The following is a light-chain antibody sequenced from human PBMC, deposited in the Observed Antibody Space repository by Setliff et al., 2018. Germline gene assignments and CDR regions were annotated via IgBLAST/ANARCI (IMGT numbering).Light chain of an antibody. CDR3: CSHTTSSSWV. CDR2: DVT. CDR1: TSDVGGYNY. Sequence: QSALAQPASVSGSPGQSITISCTGTTSDVGGYNYVSWYQQHPGKAPKLMIYDVTNRPSGVSNRFSGSKSGNTASLTISGLQAEDEADYYCCSHTTSSSWVFGGGTKVTVL. J-gene: IGLJ3*02. V-gene: IGLV2-14*01.